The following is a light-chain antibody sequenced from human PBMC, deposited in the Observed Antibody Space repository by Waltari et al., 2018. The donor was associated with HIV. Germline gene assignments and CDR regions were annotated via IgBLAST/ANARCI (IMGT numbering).Light chain of an antibody. CDR3: QQYNNWHT. J-gene: IGKJ2*01. CDR1: QSVSNT. CDR2: GAS. Sequence: ETVMTQSPATLSVSPGERATLSCRASQSVSNTLAWYQQKPGQAPGLLIYGASTRAAGIPARVSGSGSGTEFTLTITSLQSEDSALYYCQQYNNWHTFGQGTKLEIK. V-gene: IGKV3-15*01.